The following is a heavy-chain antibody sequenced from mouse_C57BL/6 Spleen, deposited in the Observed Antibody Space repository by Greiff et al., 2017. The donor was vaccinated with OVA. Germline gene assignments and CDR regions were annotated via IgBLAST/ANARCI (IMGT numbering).Heavy chain of an antibody. CDR3: ANLIYDGQFAY. V-gene: IGHV5-17*01. CDR2: ISSGSSTI. Sequence: DVKLQESGGGLVKPGGSLKLSCAASGFTFSDYGMHWVRQAPEKGLEWVAYISSGSSTIYYADTVKGRFTISRDNAKNTLFLQMTSLRSEDTAMYYCANLIYDGQFAYWGQGTLVTVSA. D-gene: IGHD2-3*01. CDR1: GFTFSDYG. J-gene: IGHJ3*01.